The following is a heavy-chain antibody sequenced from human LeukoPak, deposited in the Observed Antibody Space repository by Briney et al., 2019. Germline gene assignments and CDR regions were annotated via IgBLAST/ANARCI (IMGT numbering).Heavy chain of an antibody. J-gene: IGHJ4*02. Sequence: GTSVTVSCKTSGGTFNSYGISWVRQAPGQGLEWMGRIIPILGIPNYAQKFQDRVTISADKPTSTAYMELSSLRSEDTAVYYCARDMERGQQQILFDYWGQGTLVTAS. V-gene: IGHV1-69*04. D-gene: IGHD6-13*01. CDR1: GGTFNSYG. CDR3: ARDMERGQQQILFDY. CDR2: IIPILGIP.